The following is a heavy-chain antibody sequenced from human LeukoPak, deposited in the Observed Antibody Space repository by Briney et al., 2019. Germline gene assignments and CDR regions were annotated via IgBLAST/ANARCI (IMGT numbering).Heavy chain of an antibody. V-gene: IGHV1-18*01. D-gene: IGHD1-20*01. Sequence: GASVTVACKVSGYNLTTYGINWVRQAPGQGLEWMGWLSAYTGGTNYAQDFQGRVTMTTDTSTSTAYMELRSLRSDDTAVYYCARELYNLAADHWGQGTLVIVSS. CDR3: ARELYNLAADH. CDR2: LSAYTGGT. CDR1: GYNLTTYG. J-gene: IGHJ4*02.